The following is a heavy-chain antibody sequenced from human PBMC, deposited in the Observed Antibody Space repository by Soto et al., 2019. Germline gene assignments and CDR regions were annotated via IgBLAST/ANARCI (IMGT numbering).Heavy chain of an antibody. CDR3: ARGLITGSHYSGGWYYFDS. D-gene: IGHD6-19*01. J-gene: IGHJ4*02. V-gene: IGHV4-34*01. CDR2: INHSGSA. CDR1: GESFSDYI. Sequence: PSETLSLTCAVYGESFSDYIWTWIRQTQGKGLQWIGQINHSGSAYYNPSLKSRVTISVHTSNSQFSLELSSVTAADTAVYYCARGLITGSHYSGGWYYFDSWGQGTQVTV.